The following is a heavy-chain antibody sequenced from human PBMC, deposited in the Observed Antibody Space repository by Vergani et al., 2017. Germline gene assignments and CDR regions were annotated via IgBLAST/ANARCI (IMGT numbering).Heavy chain of an antibody. Sequence: EVQLLESGGGLVQPGGSLRLSCAASGFTFSSYAMSWVRQAPGKGLEWVSAISGSGGSTYYADSVKGRFTISRDNSKNTLYLQMNSLRDEDPAVYYCAKDFEFIAAAGTSGFDWGQGTLVTVSS. CDR1: GFTFSSYA. V-gene: IGHV3-23*01. D-gene: IGHD6-13*01. J-gene: IGHJ4*02. CDR2: ISGSGGST. CDR3: AKDFEFIAAAGTSGFD.